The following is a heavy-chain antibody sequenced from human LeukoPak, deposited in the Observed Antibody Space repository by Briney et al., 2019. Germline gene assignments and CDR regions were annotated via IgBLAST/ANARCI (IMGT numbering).Heavy chain of an antibody. CDR2: IYSGGTT. Sequence: GGSLRLSCAASAFTFDDYGMSWVRQAPGKGLEWVSLIYSGGTTYYADSVKGRFTISRDNSKNTLYLQMNSLRAEDTAVYYCARRAGGYSHPYDYWGQGILVTVSS. CDR1: AFTFDDYG. CDR3: ARRAGGYSHPYDY. J-gene: IGHJ4*02. D-gene: IGHD4-23*01. V-gene: IGHV3-53*01.